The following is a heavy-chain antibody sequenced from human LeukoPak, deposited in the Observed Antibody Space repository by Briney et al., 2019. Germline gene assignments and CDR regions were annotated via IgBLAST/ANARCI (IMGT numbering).Heavy chain of an antibody. D-gene: IGHD6-19*01. Sequence: SGTLSLTCTVSGGSISSTNWWNWVRQPPGKGLEWIGGIHHSGIANFNPSLRSRVTISVDKSKNHFSLNLNSVTAADTAVYYCARGVIAVAGPIDYWGQGTLVTVSS. V-gene: IGHV4-4*02. CDR2: IHHSGIA. CDR3: ARGVIAVAGPIDY. J-gene: IGHJ4*02. CDR1: GGSISSTNW.